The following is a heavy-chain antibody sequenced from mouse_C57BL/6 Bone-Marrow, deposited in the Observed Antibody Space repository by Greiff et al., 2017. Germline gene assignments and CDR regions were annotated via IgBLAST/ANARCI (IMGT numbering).Heavy chain of an antibody. Sequence: VQLQQSGAELVKPGASVKMSCKASGYTFTSYWITWVKQRPGQGLEWIGDIYPGSGSTNYNEKFKSQATLTVDTSSSTAYMQLSSLTSEDSAVYYCAREGSHSDAMDYWGQGTSVTVSS. CDR1: GYTFTSYW. V-gene: IGHV1-55*01. D-gene: IGHD6-1*01. CDR3: AREGSHSDAMDY. CDR2: IYPGSGST. J-gene: IGHJ4*01.